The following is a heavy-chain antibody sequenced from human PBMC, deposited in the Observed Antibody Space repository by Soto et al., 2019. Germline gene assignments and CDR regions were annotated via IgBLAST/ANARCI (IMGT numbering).Heavy chain of an antibody. CDR3: AREGPPLYCSGGSCYSGYFDY. D-gene: IGHD2-15*01. Sequence: GGSLRLSCAASGFTFSSYGMHWVRQAPGKGLEWVAVIWYGGSNKYYADSVKGRFTISRDNSKNTLYLQMNSLRAEDTAVYYCAREGPPLYCSGGSCYSGYFDYWGQGTLVTVSS. CDR2: IWYGGSNK. V-gene: IGHV3-33*01. J-gene: IGHJ4*02. CDR1: GFTFSSYG.